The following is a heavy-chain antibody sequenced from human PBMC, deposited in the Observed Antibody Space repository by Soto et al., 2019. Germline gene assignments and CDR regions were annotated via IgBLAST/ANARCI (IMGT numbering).Heavy chain of an antibody. CDR1: GFSLTTSGVG. J-gene: IGHJ5*02. Sequence: QITLKESGPTLVKPTQTLTLTCTFSGFSLTTSGVGVGWIRQPPGKALEWLALIYWDDDKRNSPSLKSRITITKDNAKNQVVLTMTNMAPAATPTYFCAHRTTTVTWWFDPWGQGTLVTVSS. V-gene: IGHV2-5*02. CDR2: IYWDDDK. CDR3: AHRTTTVTWWFDP. D-gene: IGHD4-17*01.